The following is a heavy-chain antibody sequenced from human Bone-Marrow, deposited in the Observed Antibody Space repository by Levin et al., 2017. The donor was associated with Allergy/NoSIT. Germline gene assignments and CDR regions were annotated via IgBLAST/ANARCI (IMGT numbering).Heavy chain of an antibody. V-gene: IGHV7-4-1*02. CDR1: GYTLSNYV. D-gene: IGHD5-12*01. Sequence: ASVKVSCKASGYTLSNYVMNWVRQAPGQGLEWMGWIDTNTGRPSYAQGFTGRFVFSLDTSVSTAYLQISSLQAGDSAVYYCARDASDHSGYAYWGQGTLVTVSS. CDR3: ARDASDHSGYAY. CDR2: IDTNTGRP. J-gene: IGHJ4*02.